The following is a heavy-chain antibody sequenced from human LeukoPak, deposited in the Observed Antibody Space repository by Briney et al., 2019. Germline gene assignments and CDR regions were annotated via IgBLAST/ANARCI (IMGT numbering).Heavy chain of an antibody. Sequence: SETLSLTCNVSGGSISRYYWSWIRQPPGKGLEWIGNIYYSGSTNYNPSLKSRVTISVDTSKNQFSLKLNSVTAADTAVYYCARGLWNSRYDFWSGYLGWFDPWGQGTLVTVSS. CDR3: ARGLWNSRYDFWSGYLGWFDP. V-gene: IGHV4-59*08. J-gene: IGHJ5*02. CDR2: IYYSGST. D-gene: IGHD3-3*01. CDR1: GGSISRYY.